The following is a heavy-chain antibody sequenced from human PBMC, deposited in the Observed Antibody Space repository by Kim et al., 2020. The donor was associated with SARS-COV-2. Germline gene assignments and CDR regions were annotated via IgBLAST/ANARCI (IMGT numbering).Heavy chain of an antibody. CDR3: ARENSALGYGMDV. CDR2: TRNKANSYTT. J-gene: IGHJ6*02. V-gene: IGHV3-72*01. D-gene: IGHD7-27*01. Sequence: GSLRLSCAASGFTFSDHYMDWVRQAPGKGLEWVGRTRNKANSYTTEYAASVKGRFTISRDDSKNSLYLQMNSLKTEDTAVYYCARENSALGYGMDVWGQGTTVTVSS. CDR1: GFTFSDHY.